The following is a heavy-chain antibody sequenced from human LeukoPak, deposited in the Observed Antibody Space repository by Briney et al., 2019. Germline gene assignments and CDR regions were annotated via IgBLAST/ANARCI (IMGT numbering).Heavy chain of an antibody. D-gene: IGHD6-19*01. V-gene: IGHV4-59*08. J-gene: IGHJ3*02. Sequence: SEILSLTCSVSGGSISSYYWSWIRQPPGKGLEWIGYIYYSGSTNYNPSLKSRVTMSVDTSKNQFSLKLTSVTAADTAVYYCARLRPVAGYDAFDIWGHGTMVTVSS. CDR3: ARLRPVAGYDAFDI. CDR1: GGSISSYY. CDR2: IYYSGST.